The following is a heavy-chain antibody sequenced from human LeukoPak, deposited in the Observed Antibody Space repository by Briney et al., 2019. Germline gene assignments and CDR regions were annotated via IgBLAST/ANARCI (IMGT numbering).Heavy chain of an antibody. D-gene: IGHD1-26*01. CDR1: GFTFSSYA. Sequence: GGSLRLSCAASGFTFSSYAMSWVRQAPGKGLEWLAKIKEDGNGNNYVDSVRGRFTISRDNAKSSLYLQMNSLRAEDTAVYYCVRLSWELGDGGVTWGQGTLVTVSS. J-gene: IGHJ5*02. CDR3: VRLSWELGDGGVT. V-gene: IGHV3-7*01. CDR2: IKEDGNGN.